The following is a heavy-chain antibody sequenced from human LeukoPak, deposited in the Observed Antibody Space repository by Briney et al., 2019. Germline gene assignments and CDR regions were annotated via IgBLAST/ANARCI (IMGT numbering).Heavy chain of an antibody. Sequence: GASVKVSCKASGYTFSDYYMHGVRQAPGEGVEWMGCINPNSGDTKYAQKSQGRVTMTRDTSINTVYMELSRLRSDDTAVYYCAMELDTTTDAFDIWGQGTMVTVSS. CDR3: AMELDTTTDAFDI. CDR1: GYTFSDYY. CDR2: INPNSGDT. D-gene: IGHD1-26*01. V-gene: IGHV1-2*02. J-gene: IGHJ3*02.